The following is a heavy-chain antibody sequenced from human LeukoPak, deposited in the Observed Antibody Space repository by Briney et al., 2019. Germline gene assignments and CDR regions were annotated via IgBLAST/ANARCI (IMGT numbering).Heavy chain of an antibody. CDR1: GFTFSTYW. CDR3: ARDGDTMLDSSGHDY. CDR2: IKQDGSEK. Sequence: PGGSLRLSCAASGFTFSTYWMSWVRQAPGKGLEWVANIKQDGSEKYYVESVKGRFTISRDNAKNSLYLQMNSLRAEDTAVYYCARDGDTMLDSSGHDYWGQGTLVTVSS. J-gene: IGHJ4*02. D-gene: IGHD6-19*01. V-gene: IGHV3-7*01.